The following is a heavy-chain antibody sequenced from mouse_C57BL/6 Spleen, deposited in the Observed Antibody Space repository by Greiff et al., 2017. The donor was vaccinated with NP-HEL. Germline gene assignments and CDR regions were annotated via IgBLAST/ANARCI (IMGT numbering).Heavy chain of an antibody. J-gene: IGHJ3*01. Sequence: VQLQQPGAELVRPGSSVKLSCKASGYTFTSYWMDWVKQRPGQGLEWIGNIYPSDSATHYNQKFKDKATLTVDKSSSTAYMQLSSLTSEDSAVYYGATGTTVPAWFAYWGQGTLVTVSA. CDR2: IYPSDSAT. CDR1: GYTFTSYW. CDR3: ATGTTVPAWFAY. D-gene: IGHD1-1*01. V-gene: IGHV1-61*01.